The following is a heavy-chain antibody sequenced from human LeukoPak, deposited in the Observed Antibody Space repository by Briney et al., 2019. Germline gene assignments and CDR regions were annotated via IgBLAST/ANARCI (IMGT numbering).Heavy chain of an antibody. CDR2: IKQDGSEK. Sequence: PGGSLRLSCAASGFTFSSYRMSCVRQAPRKGLEWGANIKQDGSEKYYVASVKGRLTISRDNAKNSLYLQMNSLRAEDTAVYYCARAVAAYRDTFDIWGQGTMVTVSS. D-gene: IGHD6-6*01. CDR3: ARAVAAYRDTFDI. V-gene: IGHV3-7*05. CDR1: GFTFSSYR. J-gene: IGHJ3*02.